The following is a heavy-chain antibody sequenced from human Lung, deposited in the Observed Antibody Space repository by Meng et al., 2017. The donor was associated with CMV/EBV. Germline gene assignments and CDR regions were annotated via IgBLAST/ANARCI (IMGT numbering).Heavy chain of an antibody. D-gene: IGHD1-7*01. V-gene: IGHV4-34*01. J-gene: IGHJ5*02. CDR1: GGSFSGYY. Sequence: SXTXSLXXAVYGGSFSGYYWSWIRQPPGKGLEWIGEINHSGRTNYNPSLKSRVTISVDTSKNQFSLKLSSVTAADTDVYYCAREGITGTTGFDPWGQGTLVTVSS. CDR3: AREGITGTTGFDP. CDR2: INHSGRT.